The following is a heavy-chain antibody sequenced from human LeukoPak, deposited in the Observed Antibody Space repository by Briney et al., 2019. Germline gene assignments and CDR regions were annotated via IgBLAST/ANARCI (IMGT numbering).Heavy chain of an antibody. V-gene: IGHV4-59*01. Sequence: SETLSLTCAVYGGSFSGYYWNWIRQPPGKGLEWIGYIYYSGSTNYNPSLKSRVTISVDTSKNQFSLRLSSVTAADTAVYYCARSLYYYGSDSFDIWGQETMVSVSS. D-gene: IGHD3-10*01. CDR1: GGSFSGYY. CDR3: ARSLYYYGSDSFDI. CDR2: IYYSGST. J-gene: IGHJ3*02.